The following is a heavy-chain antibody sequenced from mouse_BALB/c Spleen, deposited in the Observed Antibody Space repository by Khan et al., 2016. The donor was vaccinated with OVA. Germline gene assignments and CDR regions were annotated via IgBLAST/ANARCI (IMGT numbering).Heavy chain of an antibody. Sequence: EVQLQESGPGLVKPSQSLSLTCTVTGYSITSDYAWNWIRQFPENKLEWMGYISYSGSTTYNPSLQSRISITRDTSKDQFFLQLKSVTSEDTATYYCASELGRYYALDYWGQGTSVTVSS. J-gene: IGHJ4*01. CDR2: ISYSGST. V-gene: IGHV3-2*02. CDR3: ASELGRYYALDY. D-gene: IGHD4-1*01. CDR1: GYSITSDYA.